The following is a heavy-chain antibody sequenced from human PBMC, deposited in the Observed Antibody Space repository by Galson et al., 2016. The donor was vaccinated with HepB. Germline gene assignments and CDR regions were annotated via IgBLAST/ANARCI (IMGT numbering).Heavy chain of an antibody. D-gene: IGHD2-15*01. Sequence: ETLSLTCAVSGGSISSSDWWSWVRQPPGQGLEWIGQIFHSGRVNYTPSLASRVTISVDTSNNHFSLRLTSVTAADTAMYYCARRRLEAATPYFDYWGQGTLVTVSS. CDR1: GGSISSSDW. V-gene: IGHV4-4*02. CDR3: ARRRLEAATPYFDY. J-gene: IGHJ4*02. CDR2: IFHSGRV.